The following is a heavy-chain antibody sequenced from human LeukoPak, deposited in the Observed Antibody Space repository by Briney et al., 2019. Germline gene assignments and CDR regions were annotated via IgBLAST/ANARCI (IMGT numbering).Heavy chain of an antibody. Sequence: VASVKVSCKASGYTFTGYYIHWVRQAPGQGLEWMGWINPIFGTANYAQKFQGRVTITADESTSTAYMELSSLRSEDTAVYYCARGHIVVVTARYYYYYYMDVWGKGTTVTISS. CDR2: INPIFGTA. V-gene: IGHV1-69*13. CDR3: ARGHIVVVTARYYYYYYMDV. D-gene: IGHD2-21*02. J-gene: IGHJ6*03. CDR1: GYTFTGYY.